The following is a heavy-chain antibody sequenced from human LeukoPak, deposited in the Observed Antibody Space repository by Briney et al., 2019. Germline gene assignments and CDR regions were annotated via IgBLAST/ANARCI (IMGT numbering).Heavy chain of an antibody. J-gene: IGHJ4*02. V-gene: IGHV4-59*01. Sequence: SETPSLTCTISGGSIGSYYWSWIRQPPGKGLEWIGYPYYSGSTNYNPSLKSRVTISVDTSKKQFSLKVSSVTAADTAVYYCARADGYNYDIDYWGQGTLVTVSS. D-gene: IGHD5-24*01. CDR2: PYYSGST. CDR1: GGSIGSYY. CDR3: ARADGYNYDIDY.